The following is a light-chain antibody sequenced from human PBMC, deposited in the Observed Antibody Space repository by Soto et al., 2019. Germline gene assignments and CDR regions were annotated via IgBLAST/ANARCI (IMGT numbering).Light chain of an antibody. CDR3: HQYNSWYT. J-gene: IGKJ2*01. V-gene: IGKV3-15*01. Sequence: EVVLTQSPATLSVSPGKRAILSCRASQSVSSNLAWYQQKPGQAPRLLIYGASTRATGIPARFSGSGSGTFCSLTISSLQSEDFAVYYCHQYNSWYTFGQGTKLEIK. CDR1: QSVSSN. CDR2: GAS.